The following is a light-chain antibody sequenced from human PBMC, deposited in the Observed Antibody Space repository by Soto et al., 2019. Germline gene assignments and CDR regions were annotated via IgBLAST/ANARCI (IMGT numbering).Light chain of an antibody. Sequence: EIVLTQSPGTLSLSPGERATLSCRTSQSVSSSCLAWYQQRPGQAPRLLIYGASSRATGIPDRFSGSGSGTDFTLTISRLEPEDFAVYYCQQYGNSPRWTFGQGTKVDIK. J-gene: IGKJ1*01. CDR1: QSVSSSC. CDR3: QQYGNSPRWT. CDR2: GAS. V-gene: IGKV3-20*01.